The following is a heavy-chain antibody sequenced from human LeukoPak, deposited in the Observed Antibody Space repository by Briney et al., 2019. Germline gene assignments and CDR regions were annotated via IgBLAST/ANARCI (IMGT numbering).Heavy chain of an antibody. CDR3: ARGPSGTDY. CDR1: GYTFTGYY. V-gene: IGHV1-2*06. CDR2: IDPSSGGT. D-gene: IGHD6-13*01. J-gene: IGHJ4*02. Sequence: SSVKVSCRVSGYTFTGYYLYWVRQAPGPGLEWMGRIDPSSGGTNYAQKFQGRVTMTRDTSINTAYMDLRSLRSADTAVYYCARGPSGTDYWGQGTLVIVSS.